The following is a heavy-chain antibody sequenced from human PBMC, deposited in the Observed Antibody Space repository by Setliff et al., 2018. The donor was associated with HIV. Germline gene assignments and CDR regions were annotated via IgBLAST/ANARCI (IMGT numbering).Heavy chain of an antibody. CDR2: ISTYSGKT. Sequence: ASVKVSCKASGYNFITFGINWVRQAPGQGLEWVGGISTYSGKTDYAEKFQGRLTMTMDTSTRTVFMELRSLTLDDTSVYYCARGSAPNIVVAASLDIWGQGTLVTVSS. V-gene: IGHV1-18*01. CDR1: GYNFITFG. CDR3: ARGSAPNIVVAASLDI. D-gene: IGHD6-19*01. J-gene: IGHJ4*01.